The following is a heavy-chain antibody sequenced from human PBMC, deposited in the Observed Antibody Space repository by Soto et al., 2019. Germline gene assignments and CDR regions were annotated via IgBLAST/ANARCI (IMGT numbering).Heavy chain of an antibody. D-gene: IGHD1-26*01. Sequence: GESLKISCKGSGYPFIRYLIGWVRQMPGKGLEWMGIIYPGDSDTRYSPSFQGLVTISADKSINTAYLQWSSLEASDTAMYYCARLPIGIYYADYWGQGALVTVSS. V-gene: IGHV5-51*01. J-gene: IGHJ4*02. CDR3: ARLPIGIYYADY. CDR2: IYPGDSDT. CDR1: GYPFIRYL.